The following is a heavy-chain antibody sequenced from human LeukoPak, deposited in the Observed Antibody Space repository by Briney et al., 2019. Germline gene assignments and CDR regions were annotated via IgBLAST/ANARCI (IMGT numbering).Heavy chain of an antibody. CDR3: TLRATVTTRRRAFDI. V-gene: IGHV3-49*04. Sequence: GGSLRLSCTASGFTFGDYAMSWVRQAPGKGLEWVGFIRSKAYGGTTEYAASVKGRFTISRDDSKSIAYLQMNSLKTEDTAVYYCTLRATVTTRRRAFDIWGQGTMVTVSS. J-gene: IGHJ3*02. CDR2: IRSKAYGGTT. D-gene: IGHD4-17*01. CDR1: GFTFGDYA.